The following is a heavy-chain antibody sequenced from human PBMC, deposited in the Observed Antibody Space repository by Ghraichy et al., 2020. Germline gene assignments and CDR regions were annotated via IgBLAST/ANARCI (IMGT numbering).Heavy chain of an antibody. CDR3: ARAGGYSYGGDFDY. V-gene: IGHV1-2*04. D-gene: IGHD5-18*01. J-gene: IGHJ4*02. CDR2: INPNSGGT. CDR1: GYTFTGYY. Sequence: ASVKVSCKASGYTFTGYYMHWVRQAPGQGLEWMGWINPNSGGTNYAQKFQGWVTMTRDTSISTAYMELSRLRSDDTAVYYCARAGGYSYGGDFDYWGQGTLVTVSS.